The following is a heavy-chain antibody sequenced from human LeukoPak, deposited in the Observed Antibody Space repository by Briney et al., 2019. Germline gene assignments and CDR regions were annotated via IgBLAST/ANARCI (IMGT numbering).Heavy chain of an antibody. V-gene: IGHV3-30*02. CDR3: AKDLGSLCSSSSIDDY. J-gene: IGHJ4*02. CDR2: IRYDGSNK. Sequence: GGSLRLSCAASGFTFSSYGMHWVRQAPGKGLEWVAFIRYDGSNKYYADSVKGRFTISRDNSKNTLYLQMNSLRAEDTAVYYCAKDLGSLCSSSSIDDYWGQGTLVTVSS. D-gene: IGHD6-13*01. CDR1: GFTFSSYG.